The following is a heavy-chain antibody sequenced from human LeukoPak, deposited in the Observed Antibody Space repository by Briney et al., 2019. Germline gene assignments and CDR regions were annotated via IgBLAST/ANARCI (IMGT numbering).Heavy chain of an antibody. CDR3: ARSDIVVVPAAIPPHYYYYGMDV. D-gene: IGHD2-2*01. Sequence: SETLSLTCTVSGGSISSGSYYWSWIRQPAGKGLEWIGRIYTSGSTNYNPSLKSRVTTSVDTSKNQFSLKLSSVTAADTAVYYCARSDIVVVPAAIPPHYYYYGMDVWGQGTTVTVSS. J-gene: IGHJ6*02. V-gene: IGHV4-61*02. CDR1: GGSISSGSYY. CDR2: IYTSGST.